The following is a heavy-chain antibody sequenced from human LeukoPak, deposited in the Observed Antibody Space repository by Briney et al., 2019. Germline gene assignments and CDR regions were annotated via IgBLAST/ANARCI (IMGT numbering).Heavy chain of an antibody. CDR3: AREPGGAGTTIDY. CDR1: GYTFTGYY. CDR2: INPNSGGT. J-gene: IGHJ4*01. Sequence: GASVKVSCKASGYTFTGYYMHWVRQAPGQGLEWMGRINPNSGGTNYAQKFQGRVTMTRDTSISTAYMELNRLGSDDTAVYYCAREPGGAGTTIDYWGQEPWSPSPQ. V-gene: IGHV1-2*06. D-gene: IGHD1-7*01.